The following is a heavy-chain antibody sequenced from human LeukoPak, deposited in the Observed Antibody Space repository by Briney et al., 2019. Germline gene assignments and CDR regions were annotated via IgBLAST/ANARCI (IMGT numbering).Heavy chain of an antibody. J-gene: IGHJ4*02. CDR3: ATLNYDILTGYLYYFDY. Sequence: ASVNVSCKVSGYALTELSMHWVRQAPGKGLEWMGGFDPEDGETIYAQKFQGRVTMTEDTSTDTAYMELSSLRSEDTAVYYCATLNYDILTGYLYYFDYWGQGTLVTVSS. CDR2: FDPEDGET. D-gene: IGHD3-9*01. CDR1: GYALTELS. V-gene: IGHV1-24*01.